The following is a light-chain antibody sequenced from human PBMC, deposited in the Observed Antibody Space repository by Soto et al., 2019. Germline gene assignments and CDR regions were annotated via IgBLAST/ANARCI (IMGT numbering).Light chain of an antibody. V-gene: IGLV2-8*01. J-gene: IGLJ1*01. CDR1: ASDVGVYNY. CDR2: EVT. CDR3: SSYAGSSTLYV. Sequence: QSVLTQPPSASGPLGQSVTISCTGTASDVGVYNYVSWYQQHPGKAPKLMIYEVTKRPSGVPDRFSGSKSGNTASLTVSGLQAEDEADYYCSSYAGSSTLYVFGTGTKVTVL.